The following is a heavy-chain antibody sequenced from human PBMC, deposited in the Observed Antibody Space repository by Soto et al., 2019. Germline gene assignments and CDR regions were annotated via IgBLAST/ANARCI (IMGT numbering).Heavy chain of an antibody. Sequence: PSETLALTCTVSGGSISSGGYYWSWIRQHPGKGLEWIGYIYYSGSTYYNPSLKSRVTISVDTSKNQFSLKLSSVTAADTAVYYCARTLLKWDTGAWFDPWGQGTLVTVSS. CDR3: ARTLLKWDTGAWFDP. CDR2: IYYSGST. V-gene: IGHV4-31*03. D-gene: IGHD1-26*01. CDR1: GGSISSGGYY. J-gene: IGHJ5*02.